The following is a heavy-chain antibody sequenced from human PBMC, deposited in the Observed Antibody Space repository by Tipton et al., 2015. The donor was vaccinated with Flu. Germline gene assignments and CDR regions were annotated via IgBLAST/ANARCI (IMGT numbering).Heavy chain of an antibody. CDR3: AWDCSDLSCYLGLYDY. CDR2: IDFSGDNT. D-gene: IGHD2-15*01. J-gene: IGHJ4*02. CDR1: GFNFNAYG. V-gene: IGHV3-23*01. Sequence: SLRLSCAASGFNFNAYGMTWVRQAPGKGLEWVSTIDFSGDNTYYTDSVRGRFTISRDNFKNTLYLQMTNLRPDDTAVYYCAWDCSDLSCYLGLYDYWGQGTLVTVSS.